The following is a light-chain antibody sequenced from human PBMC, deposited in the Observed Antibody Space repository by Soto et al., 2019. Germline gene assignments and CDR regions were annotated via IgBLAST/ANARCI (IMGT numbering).Light chain of an antibody. J-gene: IGKJ5*01. CDR1: QSVSSRY. CDR2: DAS. Sequence: EIVLAQSPGTLSLSPGDTAALSCRASQSVSSRYLAWYQQKPGQAPRLLIYDASNRATGIPARFSGSGSGTDFTLTISSLEPEDFAVYYCQQRSNWPPSITFGQGTRLEI. V-gene: IGKV3-11*01. CDR3: QQRSNWPPSIT.